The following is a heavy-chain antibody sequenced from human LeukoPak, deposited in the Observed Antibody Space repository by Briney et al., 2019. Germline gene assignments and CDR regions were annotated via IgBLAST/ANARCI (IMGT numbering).Heavy chain of an antibody. CDR3: ARDTGIAAAGVFDY. J-gene: IGHJ4*02. Sequence: ASVKVSCKASGYTFTGYYMHWVRQAPGQGLEWMGWINPNSGGTNYAQKFRGRVTMTRDTSISTAYMELSRLRSDDTAVYYCARDTGIAAAGVFDYWGQGTLVTVSS. V-gene: IGHV1-2*02. CDR1: GYTFTGYY. CDR2: INPNSGGT. D-gene: IGHD6-13*01.